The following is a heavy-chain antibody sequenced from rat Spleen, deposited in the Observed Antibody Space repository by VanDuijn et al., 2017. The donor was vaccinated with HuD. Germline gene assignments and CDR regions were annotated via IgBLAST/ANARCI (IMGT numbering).Heavy chain of an antibody. CDR2: ISSGGST. Sequence: QVQLKESGPGLVQPSETLSLTCTVSGFSLTSNGVSWVRQPPGKGLEWIAAISSGGSTYYNSAHKSRLSISRDTSKSQVFVKMNSLQTEDTAIYFCTRVDSGYDYFDYWGQGVMVTVSS. CDR1: GFSLTSNG. V-gene: IGHV2S8*01. J-gene: IGHJ2*01. CDR3: TRVDSGYDYFDY. D-gene: IGHD4-3*01.